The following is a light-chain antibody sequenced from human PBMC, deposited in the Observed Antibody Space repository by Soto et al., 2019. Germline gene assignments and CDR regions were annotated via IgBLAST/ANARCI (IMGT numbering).Light chain of an antibody. CDR2: GAS. V-gene: IGKV3-20*01. Sequence: EIVLTQSPGTLSLSPGERATLSCRASQSVSSSYLAWYQQKPGQAPRLLIYGASSRATGIPDRFSGSGSGTDFTLTINRLEPEDLSVYYCQQYGRSPWTFGQGTKVEIK. J-gene: IGKJ1*01. CDR1: QSVSSSY. CDR3: QQYGRSPWT.